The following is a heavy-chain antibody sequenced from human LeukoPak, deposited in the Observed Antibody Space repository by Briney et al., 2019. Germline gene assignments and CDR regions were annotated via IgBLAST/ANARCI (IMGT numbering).Heavy chain of an antibody. CDR3: LRGDRRDY. Sequence: GGSLRRSCEASGFTFNTYSMNWARQAPGKGLEWVSSIDSSGGYMFYADSVKGRFIISRDNAKDSLYLQMNSLRVEDTAVYYCLRGDRRDYWGQGTLVTVSS. J-gene: IGHJ4*02. CDR1: GFTFNTYS. V-gene: IGHV3-21*06. CDR2: IDSSGGYM.